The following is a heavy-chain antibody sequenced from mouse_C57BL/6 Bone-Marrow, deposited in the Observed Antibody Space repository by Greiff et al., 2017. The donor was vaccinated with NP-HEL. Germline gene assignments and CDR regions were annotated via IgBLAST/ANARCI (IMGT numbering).Heavy chain of an antibody. CDR3: ARHGYGNYHAWFAY. J-gene: IGHJ3*01. CDR2: FYPGSGSI. CDR1: GYTFTEYT. Sequence: QVHVKQSGAELVKPGASVKLSCNASGYTFTEYTIHWVKQRSGQGLEWIGWFYPGSGSIKYNEQFKDKATLTADQASSTVYMELSRLTSEDSAVYFCARHGYGNYHAWFAYWGQGTLVTVSA. D-gene: IGHD2-1*01. V-gene: IGHV1-62-2*01.